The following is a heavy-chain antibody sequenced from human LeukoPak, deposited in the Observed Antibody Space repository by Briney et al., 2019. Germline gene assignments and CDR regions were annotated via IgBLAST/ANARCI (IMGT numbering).Heavy chain of an antibody. Sequence: GGSLRLSCVASGLTFRNYGFHWVRQAPGKGLEWVAIIYSGGGTTKYYAESVKDRFTITRDDSRDTLYLQMISLRAEDTAVYYCVVILVPGGVWHFDLWGRGTLVTVSS. CDR1: GLTFRNYG. CDR3: VVILVPGGVWHFDL. J-gene: IGHJ2*01. CDR2: IYSGGGTTK. V-gene: IGHV3-33*03. D-gene: IGHD2-2*01.